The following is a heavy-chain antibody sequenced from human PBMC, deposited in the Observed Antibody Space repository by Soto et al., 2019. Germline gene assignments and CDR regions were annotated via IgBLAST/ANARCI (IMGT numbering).Heavy chain of an antibody. Sequence: QVQLVESGGGVLQPGRSLRLSCAASGFTFSSYGMHWVRQAPGKGLEWVAVIWYDGSNKYSADSVKGRFTISRDNSKNTLYLQMNSLRAEDTAVYYGARGGIAAAGIDYWGQGTLVTVSS. J-gene: IGHJ4*02. V-gene: IGHV3-33*01. CDR1: GFTFSSYG. CDR2: IWYDGSNK. D-gene: IGHD6-13*01. CDR3: ARGGIAAAGIDY.